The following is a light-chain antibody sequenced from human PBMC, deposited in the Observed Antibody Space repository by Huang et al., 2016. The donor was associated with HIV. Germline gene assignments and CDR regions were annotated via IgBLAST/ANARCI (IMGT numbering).Light chain of an antibody. CDR3: QQYQDWPPEALT. CDR1: QSVSNN. V-gene: IGKV3-15*01. J-gene: IGKJ4*01. CDR2: SAS. Sequence: EIVMTQSPVTLSVSPGDRVTLACRASQSVSNNLAWSQQQPGQAPRLLIYSASTRGASRPARFSVSGSGTGFTLTISSLQAEDFAVYYCQQYQDWPPEALTFGGGTKVE.